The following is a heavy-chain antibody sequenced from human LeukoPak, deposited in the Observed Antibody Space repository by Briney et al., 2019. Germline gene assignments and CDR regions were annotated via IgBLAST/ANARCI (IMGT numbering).Heavy chain of an antibody. J-gene: IGHJ4*02. CDR2: IWYDGSNK. CDR1: GFTFSSYG. Sequence: GGSLRLSCAASGFTFSSYGMHWVRQAPGKGLEWEAVIWYDGSNKYYADSVKGRFTISRDNSKNTLYLQMNSLRAEDTAVYYCAKDRGGSYAFDYWGQGTLVTVSS. V-gene: IGHV3-33*06. CDR3: AKDRGGSYAFDY. D-gene: IGHD1-26*01.